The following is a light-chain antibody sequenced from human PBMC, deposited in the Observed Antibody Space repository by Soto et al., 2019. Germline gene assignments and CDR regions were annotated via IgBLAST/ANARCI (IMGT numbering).Light chain of an antibody. J-gene: IGKJ1*01. Sequence: EIVLTQSPGTLSLSPGERATLSCRASQSVSSSYLAWYQQKPGQAPRLLIYGASSRATGIPDRFSGSGSGTDFTLTISRLEPEDFAVYYCQQYGSSHRTFGQGTNVDIK. V-gene: IGKV3-20*01. CDR2: GAS. CDR3: QQYGSSHRT. CDR1: QSVSSSY.